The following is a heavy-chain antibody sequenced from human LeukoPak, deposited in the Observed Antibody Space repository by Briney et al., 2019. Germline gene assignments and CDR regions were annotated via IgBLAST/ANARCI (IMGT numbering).Heavy chain of an antibody. D-gene: IGHD5-12*01. CDR1: GFPFSGYY. Sequence: GGSLRLSCAASGFPFSGYYMSWIRQAPGKGLEWISYIRYNGGDTYYADPVRGRFIIARDNAKASLYLQMNSLRADDTAVYYCARDAMWVRPSFDIWGQGTMVTVSS. CDR2: IRYNGGDT. V-gene: IGHV3-11*01. J-gene: IGHJ3*02. CDR3: ARDAMWVRPSFDI.